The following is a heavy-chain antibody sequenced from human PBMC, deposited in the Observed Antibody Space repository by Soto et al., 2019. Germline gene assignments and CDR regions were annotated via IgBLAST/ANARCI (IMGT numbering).Heavy chain of an antibody. CDR1: GGSFSGYY. V-gene: IGHV4-34*01. CDR3: ARDKGYCSSTSCHTSRYYYYGMDV. D-gene: IGHD2-2*01. J-gene: IGHJ6*02. CDR2: INHSGST. Sequence: QVQLQQWGAGLLKPSETLSLTCAVYGGSFSGYYWSWIRQPPGKGLEWIGEINHSGSTNDNPSLKSRVTISVATSKTQFSLKLSSVTAADTAVYYCARDKGYCSSTSCHTSRYYYYGMDVWGQGTTVTVSS.